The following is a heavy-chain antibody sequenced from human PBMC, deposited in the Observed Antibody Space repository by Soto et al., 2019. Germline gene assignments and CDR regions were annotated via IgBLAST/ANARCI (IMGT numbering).Heavy chain of an antibody. CDR2: IYNSGTT. CDR3: ARDPAP. Sequence: SETLSLTCAVSGGSITRGGYYWSWIRQHPGKGLEWIGYIYNSGTTYYNPSLKSRVTISVDTSKNQFSLKLTSVTAADTAVYYCARDPAPWGQGTLVTVSS. V-gene: IGHV4-31*11. CDR1: GGSITRGGYY. J-gene: IGHJ5*02.